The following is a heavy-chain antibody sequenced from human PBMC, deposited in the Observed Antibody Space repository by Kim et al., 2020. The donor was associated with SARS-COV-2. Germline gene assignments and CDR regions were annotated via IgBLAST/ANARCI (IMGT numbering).Heavy chain of an antibody. CDR2: ISGDGGST. CDR1: GFTFDDYA. Sequence: GGSLRLSCAASGFTFDDYAMHWVRQSPGKGLEWVSLISGDGGSTYYADSVKGRFTMSRDNTKNSLFLQMNSLRTEDTALYFCAKPDYSNSPGDAFHIWGQGTMVTVSS. J-gene: IGHJ3*02. CDR3: AKPDYSNSPGDAFHI. V-gene: IGHV3-43*02. D-gene: IGHD4-4*01.